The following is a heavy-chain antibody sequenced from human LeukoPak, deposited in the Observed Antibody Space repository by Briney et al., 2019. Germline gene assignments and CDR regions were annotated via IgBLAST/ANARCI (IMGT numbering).Heavy chain of an antibody. V-gene: IGHV4-59*01. Sequence: SETLSLTCTVSGGSISSYYWSWIRQPPGKGLEWIGYIYYSGSTNYNPSLKSRVTISVDTSKNQFSLKLSSVTAADTAVYYCARGTTGFAQQYYYYYMDVWGKGTTVTVSS. J-gene: IGHJ6*03. CDR3: ARGTTGFAQQYYYYYMDV. CDR2: IYYSGST. CDR1: GGSISSYY. D-gene: IGHD3-9*01.